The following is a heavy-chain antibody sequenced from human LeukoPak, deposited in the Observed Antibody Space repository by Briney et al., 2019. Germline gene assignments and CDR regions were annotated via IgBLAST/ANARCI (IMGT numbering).Heavy chain of an antibody. CDR1: GFTFTNYA. CDR3: ARAARPHFDY. D-gene: IGHD6-6*01. V-gene: IGHV3-23*01. J-gene: IGHJ4*02. CDR2: ISATRGNT. Sequence: GGSLRLSCVASGFTFTNYAMSWVRQPPGKGLEWVSAISATRGNTYYADSVKGRFTISRDNSKNTLYLQMNSLRAEDTAVYYCARAARPHFDYWGQGTLVTVSS.